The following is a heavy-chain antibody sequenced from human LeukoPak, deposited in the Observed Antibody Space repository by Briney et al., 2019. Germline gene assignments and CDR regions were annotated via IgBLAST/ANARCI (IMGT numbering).Heavy chain of an antibody. J-gene: IGHJ5*02. V-gene: IGHV1-8*03. D-gene: IGHD6-13*01. CDR1: GYTFTSYD. Sequence: ASVKVSCKASGYTFTSYDINWVRQATGQGLEWMGWVNPNSGNTVYAQKFQGRVTITRNTSISTAYMELSSLRSEDTAVYYCARGPSSNWYFQCFSGINWFDPWGQGTLVTVSS. CDR3: ARGPSSNWYFQCFSGINWFDP. CDR2: VNPNSGNT.